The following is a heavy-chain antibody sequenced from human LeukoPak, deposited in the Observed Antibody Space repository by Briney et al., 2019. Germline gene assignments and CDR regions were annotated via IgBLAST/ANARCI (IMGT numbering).Heavy chain of an antibody. V-gene: IGHV1-8*02. CDR1: GYTFTSYD. Sequence: ASVKVSCKASGYTFTSYDINWVRQATGQGLEWMGWMNPNSGNTGYAQKFQGRVTMTRNTSISTAYMELNSLRAEDTAVYYCAKAPSEWFGELSSYWGQGTLVTVSS. D-gene: IGHD3-10*01. CDR3: AKAPSEWFGELSSY. CDR2: MNPNSGNT. J-gene: IGHJ4*02.